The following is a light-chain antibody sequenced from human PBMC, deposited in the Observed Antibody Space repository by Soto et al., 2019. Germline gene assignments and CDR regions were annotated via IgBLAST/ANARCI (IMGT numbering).Light chain of an antibody. CDR3: QSYDSSLSGWV. V-gene: IGLV1-40*01. J-gene: IGLJ3*02. Sequence: QAVVTQPPSVSGAPGLRVTISCTGSSSNIGAGYDVHWYQQLPGTAPKLLIYGNSNRPSGVPDRFSGSKSGTSASLAITGLQAEDEADYYCQSYDSSLSGWVFGGGTKLTVL. CDR1: SSNIGAGYD. CDR2: GNS.